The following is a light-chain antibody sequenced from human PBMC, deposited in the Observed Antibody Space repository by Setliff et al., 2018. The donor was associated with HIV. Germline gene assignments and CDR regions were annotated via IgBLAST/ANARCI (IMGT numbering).Light chain of an antibody. J-gene: IGKJ5*01. CDR3: QQSYSTPMIT. CDR2: AAT. V-gene: IGKV1-39*01. CDR1: QSIDIN. Sequence: DIQMTQSPSSLSASVGDRVTLTCRASQSIDINLNWYQQKPGKAPKVLIYAATNLQSGVPSRFSGSGSGTDFTLTISRLQPEDFATYYCQQSYSTPMITFGQGTRLEIK.